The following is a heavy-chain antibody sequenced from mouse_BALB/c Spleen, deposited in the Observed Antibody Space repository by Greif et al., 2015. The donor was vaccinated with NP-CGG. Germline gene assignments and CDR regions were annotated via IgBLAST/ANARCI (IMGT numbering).Heavy chain of an antibody. CDR2: INPSTGYT. Sequence: QVQLQQSGAELAKPGASVKMSCKASGYTFTSYWMHWVKQRPGQGLEWIGYINPSTGYTEYNQKFKDKATLTADKSSSTAYMQLSSLTSEDSAVYYCARDYDYWYFDVWGAGTRSPSLQ. CDR1: GYTFTSYW. D-gene: IGHD2-4*01. V-gene: IGHV1-7*01. CDR3: ARDYDYWYFDV. J-gene: IGHJ1*01.